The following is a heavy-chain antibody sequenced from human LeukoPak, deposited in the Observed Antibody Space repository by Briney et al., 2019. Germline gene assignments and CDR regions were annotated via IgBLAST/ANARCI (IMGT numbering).Heavy chain of an antibody. CDR3: ASEENWLGL. CDR1: GFTFRNYW. D-gene: IGHD2/OR15-2a*01. V-gene: IGHV3-7*01. Sequence: PGGSLRLSCAASGFTFRNYWMNWVRQAPGKGLQWVATIKEDGSEKYYVDSVKGRFTISRDNAKNSLYLQMNSLRAEDTAVYYCASEENWLGLWGRGTLVTVSS. CDR2: IKEDGSEK. J-gene: IGHJ2*01.